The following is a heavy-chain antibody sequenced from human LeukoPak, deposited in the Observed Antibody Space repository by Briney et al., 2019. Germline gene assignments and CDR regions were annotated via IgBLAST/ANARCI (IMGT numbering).Heavy chain of an antibody. V-gene: IGHV1-69*05. CDR2: IIPIFGTA. J-gene: IGHJ3*02. CDR3: GRGTPHAFDI. Sequence: ASVKVSCKASGGTFSSYAISWVRQAPGQGLEWMGGIIPIFGTANYAQKFQGRVTITTDESTSTAYMELSSLISEDTAAYYCGRGTPHAFDIWGQGTMVTVSS. D-gene: IGHD1-7*01. CDR1: GGTFSSYA.